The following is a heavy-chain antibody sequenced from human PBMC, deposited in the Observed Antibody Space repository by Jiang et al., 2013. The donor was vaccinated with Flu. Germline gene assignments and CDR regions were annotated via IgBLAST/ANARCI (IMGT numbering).Heavy chain of an antibody. V-gene: IGHV4-59*01. CDR3: AREGYSSGSLGTANWFDP. J-gene: IGHJ5*02. Sequence: LLKPSETLSLTCTVSGGSISSYYWSWIRQPPGKGLEWIGYIYYSGSTNYNPSLKSRVTISVDTSKNQFSLKLSSVTAADTAVYYCAREGYSSGSLGTANWFDPWGQGTLVTVSS. D-gene: IGHD6-19*01. CDR1: GGSISSYY. CDR2: IYYSGST.